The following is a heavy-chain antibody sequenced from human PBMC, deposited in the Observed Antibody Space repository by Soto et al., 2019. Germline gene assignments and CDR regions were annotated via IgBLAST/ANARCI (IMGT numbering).Heavy chain of an antibody. J-gene: IGHJ4*02. CDR3: ARGDFYNSGESHY. CDR1: GYTFTGYY. CDR2: INPDSGGT. Sequence: QVQLVQSGAEVKKPGASVKVSCKASGYTFTGYYMHWVRQAPGQGLEWMGWINPDSGGTNYAQRFQGRVTMTRDTSISTAYTELRRLRSDDTAVYYCARGDFYNSGESHYWGQGTLVTVSS. D-gene: IGHD3-10*01. V-gene: IGHV1-2*02.